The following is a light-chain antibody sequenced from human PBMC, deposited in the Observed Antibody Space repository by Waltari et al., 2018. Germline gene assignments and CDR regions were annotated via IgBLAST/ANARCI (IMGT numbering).Light chain of an antibody. CDR3: QQCYTFAYT. V-gene: IGKV4-1*01. CDR1: QSVLSTSNNKNY. CDR2: WPA. J-gene: IGKJ2*01. Sequence: DIVLTQSPDSLAVSLGERATINCKSSQSVLSTSNNKNYLGWYQQKQGQPPKRLITWPATRESGVPDRFSGSGSGTDFTLTISSLQAEDVAVYFCQQCYTFAYTFGQGTKLGIK.